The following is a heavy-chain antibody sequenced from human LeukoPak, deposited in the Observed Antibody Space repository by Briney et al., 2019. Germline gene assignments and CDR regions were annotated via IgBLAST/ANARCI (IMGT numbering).Heavy chain of an antibody. V-gene: IGHV3-7*01. D-gene: IGHD3-22*01. CDR3: ARDRYSDSSRVPFHL. CDR2: IKYDEREK. J-gene: IGHJ4*02. CDR1: GFTFSSFW. Sequence: PGESLRLSCAASGFTFSSFWMTWVRLAPGKGLEWVANIKYDEREKYYVDSVKGRFTISRDNARSSIYLQMNSLRVDDTAVYYCARDRYSDSSRVPFHLWGQGILVTVSS.